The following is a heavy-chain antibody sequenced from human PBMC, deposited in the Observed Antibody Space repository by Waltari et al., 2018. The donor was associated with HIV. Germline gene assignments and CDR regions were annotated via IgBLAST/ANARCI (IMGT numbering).Heavy chain of an antibody. CDR2: IKQDGSEK. Sequence: EVQLVESGGGLVQPGGSLRLSCAASGFTFSSYWLSWGRQAPGKGLEWVANIKQDGSEKYYVDSGKGRFTISRDNAKNSLYLQMNSLRAEDTAVYYCARDLRRFDPWGQGTLVTVSS. J-gene: IGHJ5*02. D-gene: IGHD4-17*01. CDR3: ARDLRRFDP. V-gene: IGHV3-7*01. CDR1: GFTFSSYW.